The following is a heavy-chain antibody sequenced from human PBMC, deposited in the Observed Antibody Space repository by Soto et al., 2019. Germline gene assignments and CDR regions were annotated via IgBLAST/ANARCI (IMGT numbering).Heavy chain of an antibody. V-gene: IGHV3-30*18. Sequence: GWSLRLSCAASGFTFSNYGMHWVRQAPGKGLEWVAVISYDGSNKYYTDPVKGRFTISRDNSKNTLYLQMNSLRAEDTAVYYCAKAPIPCSGGSCYVDYWGQGTLVTVSS. CDR1: GFTFSNYG. J-gene: IGHJ4*02. CDR2: ISYDGSNK. D-gene: IGHD2-15*01. CDR3: AKAPIPCSGGSCYVDY.